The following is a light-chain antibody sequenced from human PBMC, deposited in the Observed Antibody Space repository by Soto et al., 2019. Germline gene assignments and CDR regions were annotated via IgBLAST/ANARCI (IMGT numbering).Light chain of an antibody. CDR1: QSVSSSY. CDR3: QQYGSSPLT. J-gene: IGKJ4*01. CDR2: GAS. V-gene: IGKV3-20*01. Sequence: EIVLTQSPGTLSLSPGERATLSCRASQSVSSSYLAWYQQKPGQAPRLLIYGASSRATGIPDRFSASGSGTDFTLTISRLEPEVFAVYSCQQYGSSPLTFGGGTKVEIK.